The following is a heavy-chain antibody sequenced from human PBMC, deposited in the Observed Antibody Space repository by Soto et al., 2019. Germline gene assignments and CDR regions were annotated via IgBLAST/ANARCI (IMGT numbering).Heavy chain of an antibody. V-gene: IGHV3-53*02. D-gene: IGHD1-1*01. CDR2: IYRGGSA. CDR1: GFTVSNNW. CDR3: AFITTPDR. J-gene: IGHJ6*02. Sequence: EVQLVETGGGLIQPGGSLRLSCAASGFTVSNNWMSWVRQAPGKGLEWVSLIYRGGSAFYTDSVKGRFVIPRDNSKHTLYLQMNSLRVKDTAVYYWAFITTPDRWGQGTTVTVSS.